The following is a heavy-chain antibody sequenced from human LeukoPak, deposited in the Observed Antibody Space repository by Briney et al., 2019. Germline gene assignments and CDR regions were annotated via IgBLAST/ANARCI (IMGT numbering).Heavy chain of an antibody. J-gene: IGHJ3*02. V-gene: IGHV4-4*07. CDR3: ARDWYSGSYGAFDI. CDR1: GGSISSYY. CDR2: IYTSGST. Sequence: SETLSLTCTVSGGSISSYYWSWLRQPAGKGLEWIGRIYTSGSTNYNPSLKSRVTMSVDTSKNQFSLKLSSVTAADTAVYYCARDWYSGSYGAFDIWGQGTMVTVSS. D-gene: IGHD1-26*01.